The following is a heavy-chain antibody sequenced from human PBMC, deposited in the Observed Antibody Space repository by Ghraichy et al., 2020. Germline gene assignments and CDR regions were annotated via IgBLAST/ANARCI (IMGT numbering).Heavy chain of an antibody. Sequence: GESLNISCAVSGFTFSSHGFHWVRQAPGKGLESVANIWFDGIRKYEADSVKGRFTISRDNSKNTVYLQMNSLRVEDTAMYYCARDDCGSPSCFGVWGQGTMVTVSS. V-gene: IGHV3-33*01. J-gene: IGHJ3*01. CDR2: IWFDGIRK. CDR3: ARDDCGSPSCFGV. D-gene: IGHD2-2*01. CDR1: GFTFSSHG.